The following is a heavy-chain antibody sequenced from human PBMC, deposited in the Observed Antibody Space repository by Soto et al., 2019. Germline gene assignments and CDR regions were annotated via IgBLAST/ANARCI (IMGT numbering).Heavy chain of an antibody. CDR2: IYYIGTGST. CDR1: GASINSGEYY. CDR3: EAPGLDTTMVI. Sequence: SETLSLTCTVSGASINSGEYYWTWIRQRPGKGLEWIGYIYYIGTGSTYYNPSLQSRVTIAVDTSKNQFSLKMTSVTAADTAVYYCEAPGLDTTMVIWGQGTLVTVSS. D-gene: IGHD5-18*01. J-gene: IGHJ4*02. V-gene: IGHV4-30-4*01.